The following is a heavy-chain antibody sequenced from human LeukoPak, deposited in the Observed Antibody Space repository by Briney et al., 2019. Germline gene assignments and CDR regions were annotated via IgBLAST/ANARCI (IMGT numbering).Heavy chain of an antibody. J-gene: IGHJ5*02. CDR1: GFTFSSYG. D-gene: IGHD4-17*01. Sequence: PGGSLRLSCAASGFTFSSYGMHWVRQAPGKGLEWVAVISYDGSNKYYADSVKGRFTISRDNSKNTLYLQMNSLRAEDTAVYYCARLIPTYGDYLGRFDPWGQGTLVTVSS. V-gene: IGHV3-30*03. CDR2: ISYDGSNK. CDR3: ARLIPTYGDYLGRFDP.